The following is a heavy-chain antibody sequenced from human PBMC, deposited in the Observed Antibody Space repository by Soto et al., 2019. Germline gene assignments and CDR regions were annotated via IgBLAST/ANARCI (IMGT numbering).Heavy chain of an antibody. Sequence: GGSLRLSCAASGFTFSNFEMHWVRQAPGKGLEWVSYINTAGSTKYYAESVKGRFTISRDNARNSLFLQMNSLRAEDTAVYYCARAECSSPDCLTAYYSYGLDVWGQGSTVTVSS. D-gene: IGHD3-9*01. J-gene: IGHJ6*02. CDR1: GFTFSNFE. CDR3: ARAECSSPDCLTAYYSYGLDV. V-gene: IGHV3-48*03. CDR2: INTAGSTK.